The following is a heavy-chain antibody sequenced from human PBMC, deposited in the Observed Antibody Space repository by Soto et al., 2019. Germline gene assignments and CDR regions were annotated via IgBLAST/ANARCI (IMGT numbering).Heavy chain of an antibody. V-gene: IGHV4-34*01. J-gene: IGHJ4*02. CDR2: INHSGST. Sequence: PSETLSLTCAVYGGSFSGYYWSWIRQPPGKGLEWIGEINHSGSTNYNPSLKSRVTISVDTSKNQFSLKLSSVTAADTAVYYCARDGITGTTGFDYCGEGTLVTVSS. D-gene: IGHD1-7*01. CDR3: ARDGITGTTGFDY. CDR1: GGSFSGYY.